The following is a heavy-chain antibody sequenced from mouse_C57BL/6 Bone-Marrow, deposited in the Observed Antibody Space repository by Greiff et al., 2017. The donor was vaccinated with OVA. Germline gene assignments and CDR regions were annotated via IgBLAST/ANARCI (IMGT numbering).Heavy chain of an antibody. Sequence: QVQLQQSGPGLVQPSQSLSITCTVSGFSLTSYGVHWVRQSPGKGLEWLGVIWSGGSTDYNAAFISRLSISKDNSKSQVFFKMNSLQADDTAIYYCARNSCHWYFDVWGTGTTVTVSS. J-gene: IGHJ1*03. D-gene: IGHD1-1*01. V-gene: IGHV2-2*01. CDR1: GFSLTSYG. CDR3: ARNSCHWYFDV. CDR2: IWSGGST.